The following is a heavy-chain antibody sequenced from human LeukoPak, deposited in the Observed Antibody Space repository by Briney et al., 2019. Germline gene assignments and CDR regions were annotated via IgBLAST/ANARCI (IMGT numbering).Heavy chain of an antibody. CDR1: GFTFSSYW. D-gene: IGHD3-10*01. V-gene: IGHV3-7*03. CDR2: IKQDGGEK. Sequence: GGSLRLSCAASGFTFSSYWMSWVRQAPGKGLEWVANIKQDGGEKHYVGSVKGRFTISRDDAKNSLSLQMNSLRAEDTAVYYCAREARKSGGMDVWGKGTTVTVSS. CDR3: AREARKSGGMDV. J-gene: IGHJ6*04.